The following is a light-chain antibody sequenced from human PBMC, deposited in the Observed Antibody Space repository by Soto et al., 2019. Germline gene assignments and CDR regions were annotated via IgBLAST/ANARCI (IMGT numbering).Light chain of an antibody. CDR2: DVN. Sequence: QSALTQPASVSGSPGQSIAISCTGTTSDVGGYNHVSWYQQHPGKAPKLMIYDVNRRPSGVSDRFSGSKSGNTAYLTITGLQAEDEADYYCSSYATSSVVFGGGTKVTVL. V-gene: IGLV2-14*03. CDR1: TSDVGGYNH. J-gene: IGLJ2*01. CDR3: SSYATSSVV.